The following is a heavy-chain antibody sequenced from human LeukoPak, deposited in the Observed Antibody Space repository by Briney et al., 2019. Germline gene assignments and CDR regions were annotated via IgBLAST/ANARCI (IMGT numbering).Heavy chain of an antibody. CDR3: ARADHRTIFGVVIVIGFEY. D-gene: IGHD3-3*01. V-gene: IGHV1-2*02. Sequence: VSVKVSCKAFGYTFTGYYMQWVRQAPGQGLEWMGWINPNSGGTNYAQKFQGRVTMTRDTSISTAYMQLSRLRSDDTAVYYCARADHRTIFGVVIVIGFEYWGQGTLVTVSS. CDR1: GYTFTGYY. CDR2: INPNSGGT. J-gene: IGHJ4*02.